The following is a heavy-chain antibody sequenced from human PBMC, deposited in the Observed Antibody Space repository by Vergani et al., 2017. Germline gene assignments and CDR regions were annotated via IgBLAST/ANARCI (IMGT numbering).Heavy chain of an antibody. CDR2: IYSTGST. V-gene: IGHV4-61*01. CDR1: GDSITSDNYY. CDR3: ARVMYRDEASTGYRLEGMDI. J-gene: IGHJ6*02. D-gene: IGHD3-9*01. Sequence: QVQLQESGPGLVRPSQTLSLTCSVSGDSITSDNYYWSWIRQSPGKGLEWIGYIYSTGSTNYNPSLNSRVTMSVDTSKNQFSLKLRSVTAADTAVYFCARVMYRDEASTGYRLEGMDIWGQGTTVTISS.